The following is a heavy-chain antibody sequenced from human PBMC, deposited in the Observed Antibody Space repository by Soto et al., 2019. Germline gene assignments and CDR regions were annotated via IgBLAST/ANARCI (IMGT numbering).Heavy chain of an antibody. D-gene: IGHD1-1*01. Sequence: QVQLVQSGAEVKKPGASVKVSCKASGYTFTSYGISWVRQAPGQGLEWMGWISTYNGNTNYAQKLQGRVTMTTDTSTSTAYMELRSLRSDDTAVYYCARDRVRWFDYSGIIDYWGQGTLVTVSS. V-gene: IGHV1-18*01. CDR2: ISTYNGNT. CDR3: ARDRVRWFDYSGIIDY. J-gene: IGHJ4*02. CDR1: GYTFTSYG.